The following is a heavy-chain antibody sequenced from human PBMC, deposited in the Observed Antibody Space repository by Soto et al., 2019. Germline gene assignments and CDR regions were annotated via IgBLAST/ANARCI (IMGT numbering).Heavy chain of an antibody. CDR3: ARIAAAVCDAFDI. Sequence: ASVKVSCKTSGYTFTKYGVSWVRQAPGQGFEWMGWISVYSGNTNSAQKLQGRVTMTTDTSTSTAYMELRSLRSDDTAVYYCARIAAAVCDAFDIWGQGTMVTVSS. J-gene: IGHJ3*02. CDR1: GYTFTKYG. V-gene: IGHV1-18*01. D-gene: IGHD6-13*01. CDR2: ISVYSGNT.